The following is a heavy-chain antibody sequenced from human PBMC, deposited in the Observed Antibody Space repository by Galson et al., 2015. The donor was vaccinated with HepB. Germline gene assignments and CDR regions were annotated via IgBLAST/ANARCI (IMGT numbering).Heavy chain of an antibody. CDR1: GFTFSSYG. J-gene: IGHJ3*02. Sequence: SLRLSCAASGFTFSSYGMHWVRQAPGKGLEWVAFIRYDGSNKYYADSVKGRFTISRDNSKNTLYLQMNSLRAEDTAVYYCAKDLRYSSSWYHRNDAFDIWGQGTMVTVSS. D-gene: IGHD6-13*01. V-gene: IGHV3-30*02. CDR2: IRYDGSNK. CDR3: AKDLRYSSSWYHRNDAFDI.